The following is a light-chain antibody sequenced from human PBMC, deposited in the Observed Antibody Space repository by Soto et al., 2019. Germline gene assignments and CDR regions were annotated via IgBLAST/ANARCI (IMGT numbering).Light chain of an antibody. V-gene: IGKV4-1*01. Sequence: DIVMTQSPDSLAVSLGERATINCKSSQSVLYSPNNKNYLALYQHKPGQPPKMLIYWASIRESGVPDRFSGSGSGTDFTLTISSLQSEDVAVYYCQQYYTNSWSFGQGTKVEIK. J-gene: IGKJ1*01. CDR1: QSVLYSPNNKNY. CDR3: QQYYTNSWS. CDR2: WAS.